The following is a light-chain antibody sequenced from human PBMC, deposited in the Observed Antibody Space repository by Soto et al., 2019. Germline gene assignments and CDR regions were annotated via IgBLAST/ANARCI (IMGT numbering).Light chain of an antibody. Sequence: DIQMTQSPSSLSAFVGDRVTITCQASQDISTYVNWYQQKPGKTPNLLLYAASNLETRVPSRFRGSRSGTKFTLTISRLQSEDSGTYYCQQYDNLPVTFGPRTKVNVK. V-gene: IGKV1-33*01. CDR3: QQYDNLPVT. CDR1: QDISTY. J-gene: IGKJ3*01. CDR2: AAS.